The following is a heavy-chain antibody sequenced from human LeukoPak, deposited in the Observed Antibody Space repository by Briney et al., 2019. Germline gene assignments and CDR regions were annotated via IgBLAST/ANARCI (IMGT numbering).Heavy chain of an antibody. J-gene: IGHJ4*02. Sequence: GGSLRLSCAASGFTFSSNYMSWVRQAPGKGLEWVSVIYRGGSTYYSDSVKGRFTISRDNSKNTLYLQKNSLRAEETGVYNCARGRREGNTHPFDYWGQGTLVTVSS. D-gene: IGHD2-2*02. CDR3: ARGRREGNTHPFDY. CDR1: GFTFSSNY. V-gene: IGHV3-66*01. CDR2: IYRGGST.